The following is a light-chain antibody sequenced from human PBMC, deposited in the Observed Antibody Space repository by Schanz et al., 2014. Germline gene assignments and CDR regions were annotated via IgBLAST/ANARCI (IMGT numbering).Light chain of an antibody. Sequence: EIVLTQSPGTLSLSPGERATLSCRASQSVYSSSLAWYQQKPGQAPRLVIYGTSSRATGIPDRFSGSGSGTDFILTISSLEPEDFAVYYCQQRSNWPLTFGGGTKVEIK. CDR1: QSVYSSS. V-gene: IGKV3D-20*02. CDR2: GTS. CDR3: QQRSNWPLT. J-gene: IGKJ4*01.